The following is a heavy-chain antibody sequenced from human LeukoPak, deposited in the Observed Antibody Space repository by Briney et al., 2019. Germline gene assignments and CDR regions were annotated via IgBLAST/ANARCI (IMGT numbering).Heavy chain of an antibody. CDR1: GFSFSTYA. CDR3: AKDPGRYCSSSSCYVSSFSGYFEY. J-gene: IGHJ4*02. D-gene: IGHD2-2*01. V-gene: IGHV3-23*01. CDR2: VTGNGGTT. Sequence: PGGSLRLSCAASGFSFSTYAMTWVRQTPGQGLEWVSIVTGNGGTTYYADSVTGRFTISRDNSKNTLYLQMNSLRADDTAVYYCAKDPGRYCSSSSCYVSSFSGYFEYWGQGTLVTVSS.